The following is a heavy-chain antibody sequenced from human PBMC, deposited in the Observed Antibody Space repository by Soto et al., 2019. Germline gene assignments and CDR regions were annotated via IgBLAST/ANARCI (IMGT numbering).Heavy chain of an antibody. CDR1: GGPINSYW. J-gene: IGHJ4*02. Sequence: SETLSLTCSVSGGPINSYWWSWIRQPAGKGLEWIGRVYSSGTTDYNPSLNSRATLSVETSKNQFSLKLSSVTAADTAVYYCARDIGSYAYGEGYWGQGIQVTVSS. D-gene: IGHD3-10*01. CDR3: ARDIGSYAYGEGY. V-gene: IGHV4-4*07. CDR2: VYSSGTT.